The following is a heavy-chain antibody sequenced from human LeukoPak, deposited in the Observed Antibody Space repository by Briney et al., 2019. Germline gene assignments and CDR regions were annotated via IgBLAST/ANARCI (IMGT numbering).Heavy chain of an antibody. J-gene: IGHJ4*02. V-gene: IGHV1-69*04. CDR3: ARERAYCSSTSCYRGNYFDY. CDR2: IIPTLGIA. Sequence: GASVKVSCKASGGTFSSYAISWVRQAPGQGLEWMGRIIPTLGIANYAQKFQGRVTITADKSTSTAYMELSSLRSEDTAVYYCARERAYCSSTSCYRGNYFDYWGQGTLVTVSS. D-gene: IGHD2-2*02. CDR1: GGTFSSYA.